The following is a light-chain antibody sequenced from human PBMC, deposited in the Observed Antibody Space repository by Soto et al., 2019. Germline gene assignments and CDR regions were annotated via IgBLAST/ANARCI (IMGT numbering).Light chain of an antibody. Sequence: DIQMTQSPSSLSASVGDRMTIACRASQGIRNDVAWYQQKPGKDPKRRIYTASRLERGVPSRFSGSGFGTEFTLTISSLQTEDLATYYCLQHNNYPWTFGQGTKVDIK. CDR3: LQHNNYPWT. CDR1: QGIRND. CDR2: TAS. V-gene: IGKV1-17*01. J-gene: IGKJ1*01.